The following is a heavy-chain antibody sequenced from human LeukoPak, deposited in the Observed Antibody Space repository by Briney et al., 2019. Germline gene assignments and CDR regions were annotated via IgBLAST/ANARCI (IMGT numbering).Heavy chain of an antibody. V-gene: IGHV3-7*01. CDR3: AKDHPYSSSWYGAFDI. J-gene: IGHJ3*02. CDR2: IKKDESDK. CDR1: EFTFSNYW. Sequence: GGSLRLSCAASEFTFSNYWMSWVRQAPGKGLEWVANIKKDESDKYYLDSVKGRFTISRDNAKKSLYLQMNSLRAEDTAVYYCAKDHPYSSSWYGAFDIWGQGTMVTVSS. D-gene: IGHD6-13*01.